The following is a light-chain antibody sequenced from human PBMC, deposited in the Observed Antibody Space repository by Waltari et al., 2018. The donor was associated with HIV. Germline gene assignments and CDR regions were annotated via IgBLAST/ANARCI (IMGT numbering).Light chain of an antibody. CDR3: QVWDGSSDQWV. V-gene: IGLV3-21*04. Sequence: SYILTQPPSLSVSPGETARISCEVNNIGTKGVHWYQKKPGQAPVVVIYDNSDRPSGIPARFSGFNSGKTAALIITGVQAGDEADFYCQVWDGSSDQWVFGGGTKLTVL. CDR2: DNS. J-gene: IGLJ3*02. CDR1: NIGTKG.